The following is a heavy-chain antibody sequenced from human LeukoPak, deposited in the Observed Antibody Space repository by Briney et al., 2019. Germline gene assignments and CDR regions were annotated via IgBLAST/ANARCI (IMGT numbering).Heavy chain of an antibody. V-gene: IGHV3-48*02. Sequence: GGSLRLSCAASGFSFSSHDMNWVRQAPGKGLEWVSYISSSGETTNYADSEKGRFTISRDNAKNSLFLQMNILRDKDTAVYYCVRRFGSWGQGTLVTVSS. J-gene: IGHJ4*02. CDR3: VRRFGS. CDR1: GFSFSSHD. CDR2: ISSSGETT.